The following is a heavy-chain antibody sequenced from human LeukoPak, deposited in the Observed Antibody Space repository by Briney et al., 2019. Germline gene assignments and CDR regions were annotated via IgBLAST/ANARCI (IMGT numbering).Heavy chain of an antibody. CDR3: ARESAIFGVATDYGMDV. D-gene: IGHD3-3*01. Sequence: GGSLRLSCAASGFTFSSYGMHWVRQAPGKGLEWVANIKQDGSEKYYVDSVKGRFTISRDNAKNSLYLQMNSLRAEDTAVYYCARESAIFGVATDYGMDVWGQGTTVTVSS. CDR2: IKQDGSEK. V-gene: IGHV3-7*01. J-gene: IGHJ6*02. CDR1: GFTFSSYG.